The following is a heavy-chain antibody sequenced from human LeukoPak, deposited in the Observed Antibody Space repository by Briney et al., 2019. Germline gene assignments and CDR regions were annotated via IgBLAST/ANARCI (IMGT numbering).Heavy chain of an antibody. J-gene: IGHJ4*02. CDR1: GFTFSSYG. V-gene: IGHV3-30*18. CDR2: ISYDGSNK. Sequence: GGSLRLSCAASGFTFSSYGMHWVRQAPGKGLEWVAVISYDGSNKYYADSVKGRFTISRDNAKNSLYLQMNSLRAEDTALYHCAKDTQPHDSSGYLFDYWGQGTLVTVSS. CDR3: AKDTQPHDSSGYLFDY. D-gene: IGHD3-22*01.